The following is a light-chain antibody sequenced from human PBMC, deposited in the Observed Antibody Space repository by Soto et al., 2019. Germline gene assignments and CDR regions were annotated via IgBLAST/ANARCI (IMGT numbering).Light chain of an antibody. CDR2: KAS. Sequence: DIQMTQSPSILSASVGDRVTITCRASQSISSWLAWYQQKPGKAPKILIYKASTLESGVPSRFSGSESGIEFTLTISSLQPDDFATYYCQQYNGYRWTFGQGTKVEIK. CDR1: QSISSW. CDR3: QQYNGYRWT. J-gene: IGKJ1*01. V-gene: IGKV1-5*03.